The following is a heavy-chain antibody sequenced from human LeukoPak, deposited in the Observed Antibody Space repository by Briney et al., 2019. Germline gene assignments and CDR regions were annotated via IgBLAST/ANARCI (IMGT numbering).Heavy chain of an antibody. D-gene: IGHD4-17*01. CDR2: IRSKAYGGKT. CDR3: TSRTVTTDAFDI. CDR1: GFTFGDDA. V-gene: IGHV3-49*04. J-gene: IGHJ3*02. Sequence: SLRLSCTASGFTFGDDAMRWVRQPPGRGLGWVGFIRSKAYGGKTEYAASVKGRFTISRDDSKGIAYLQLNSLKTEDTAVYYCTSRTVTTDAFDIWGQGTTVTVSS.